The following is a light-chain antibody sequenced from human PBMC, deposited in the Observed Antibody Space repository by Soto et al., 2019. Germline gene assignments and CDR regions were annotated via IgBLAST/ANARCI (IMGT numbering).Light chain of an antibody. Sequence: EIVLTQSPATLSLSPGERATLSCRASQSVSSYLAWYQQKPGQAPRLLIYDASNRATGIPARFSGSGSGTDFTLTISSLQPEDSATYYCQHVYSFPHTFGQGTKLEV. CDR3: QHVYSFPHT. CDR2: DAS. J-gene: IGKJ2*01. CDR1: QSVSSY. V-gene: IGKV3-11*01.